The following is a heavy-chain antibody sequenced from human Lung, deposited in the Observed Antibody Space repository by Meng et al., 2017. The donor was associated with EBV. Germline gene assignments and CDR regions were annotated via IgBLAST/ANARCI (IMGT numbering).Heavy chain of an antibody. CDR1: EFTFSRAW. V-gene: IGHV3-74*01. CDR3: SRDLAGSDDS. J-gene: IGHJ5*01. D-gene: IGHD1-14*01. CDR2: TNEHGTIT. Sequence: HLVASGGSFLQPGGSLKLSFQASEFTFSRAWMHWVHQVPGEGLVWVSRTNEHGTITNYADDVKGRFTISRDNAKNTLYLQMNSLRAEDTGLYFCSRDLAGSDDSWGQGTLVTVSS.